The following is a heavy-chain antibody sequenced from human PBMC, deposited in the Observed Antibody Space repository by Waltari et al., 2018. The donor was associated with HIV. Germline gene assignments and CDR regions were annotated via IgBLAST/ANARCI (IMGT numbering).Heavy chain of an antibody. CDR1: GYTFTNYY. D-gene: IGHD3-3*01. J-gene: IGHJ4*02. Sequence: VQLVQSGAELKSPGASVTISCKASGYTFTNYYIHCVRQFPGQGLEWMGIIDPNDGSSTYAQQLQGRLTLTRDTSTSTVYMELTSLTSEDTAIYFCASDRSIDYWSGPLNWGQGTLVTVSS. CDR2: IDPNDGSS. CDR3: ASDRSIDYWSGPLN. V-gene: IGHV1-46*04.